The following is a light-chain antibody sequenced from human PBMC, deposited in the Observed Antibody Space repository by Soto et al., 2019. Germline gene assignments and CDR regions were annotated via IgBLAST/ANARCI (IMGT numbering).Light chain of an antibody. CDR2: DTS. CDR3: QKYNSYPYT. Sequence: QMTQSPSTLSASVGDRVTITCRASQSISSWLAWYQQKPGKAPNLLIYDTSNLESGVPSRFSGSGSGTEFTLTISSLRPDDFATYYCQKYNSYPYTFGQGTKVDIK. J-gene: IGKJ2*01. V-gene: IGKV1-5*01. CDR1: QSISSW.